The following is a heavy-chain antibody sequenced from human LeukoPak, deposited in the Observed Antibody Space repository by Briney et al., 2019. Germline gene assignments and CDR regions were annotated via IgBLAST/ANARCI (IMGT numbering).Heavy chain of an antibody. CDR2: INPNSGGT. CDR1: GYTFTGYY. Sequence: GASVKVSCKASGYTFTGYYMHWVRQAPGQGLEWMGWINPNSGGTNDAQKFQGRVTMTRDTSISTAYMELSRLRSDDTAVYYCARVITMVRGVIINGDYYYYGMDVWGQGTTVTVSS. V-gene: IGHV1-2*02. J-gene: IGHJ6*02. CDR3: ARVITMVRGVIINGDYYYYGMDV. D-gene: IGHD3-10*01.